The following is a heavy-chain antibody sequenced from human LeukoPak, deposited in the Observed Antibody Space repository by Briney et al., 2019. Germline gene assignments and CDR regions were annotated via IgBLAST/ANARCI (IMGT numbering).Heavy chain of an antibody. CDR3: ARDVDWNYSFDY. D-gene: IGHD1-7*01. CDR2: ITPSGGST. Sequence: ASVKVSFKASGYTFTSYYMHWVRQAPGQGLEWMGIITPSGGSTTYAQKFQGRVTMTRDTSTSTVYMELSSLRSEDTAVYYCARDVDWNYSFDYWGQGTLVTVSS. V-gene: IGHV1-46*01. J-gene: IGHJ4*02. CDR1: GYTFTSYY.